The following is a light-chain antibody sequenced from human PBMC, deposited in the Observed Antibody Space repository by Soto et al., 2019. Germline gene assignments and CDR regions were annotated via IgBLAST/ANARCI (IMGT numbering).Light chain of an antibody. CDR2: EVN. CDR1: SSDVGSYNNL. CDR3: CSYTHGHTF. V-gene: IGLV2-23*02. Sequence: QSVLTQPASVSGSPGQSITISCTGTSSDVGSYNNLVSWYQQHPGKAPKAMIYEVNKRPSGVSNRFSGSKSGNTASLTISGLQAEDEADYYCCSYTHGHTFLGSGTKVTVL. J-gene: IGLJ1*01.